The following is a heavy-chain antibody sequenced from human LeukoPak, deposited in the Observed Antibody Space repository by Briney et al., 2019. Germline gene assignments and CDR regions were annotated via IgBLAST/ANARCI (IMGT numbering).Heavy chain of an antibody. V-gene: IGHV3-15*01. CDR1: GFTFSSYT. CDR2: IKPKTDGETT. D-gene: IGHD2-21*01. CDR3: ITPLPYSAQ. J-gene: IGHJ4*02. Sequence: GGSLRLSCTASGFTFSSYTMTWVRQAPGKGLEWVGRIKPKTDGETTEYAAPVKDRFSISRDDSKSMMYLQMNSLKTEDTAVYYCITPLPYSAQGGQGTLVTVSS.